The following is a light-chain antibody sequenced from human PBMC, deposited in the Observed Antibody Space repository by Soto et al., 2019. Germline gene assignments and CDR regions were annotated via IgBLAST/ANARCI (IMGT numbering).Light chain of an antibody. CDR3: TSYTSSSPLV. J-gene: IGLJ1*01. Sequence: QSALTQPASVSGSPGQSITISCTGTSSDVGGYNYVSWYQHHPGKAPKLMIYEVSNRPSGVSNRFSGSKSGNTASLTISGLQAEDEADYYCTSYTSSSPLVFGTGPKLTVL. CDR1: SSDVGGYNY. V-gene: IGLV2-14*01. CDR2: EVS.